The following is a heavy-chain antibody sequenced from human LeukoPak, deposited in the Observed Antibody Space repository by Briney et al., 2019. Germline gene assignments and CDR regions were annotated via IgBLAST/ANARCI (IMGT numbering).Heavy chain of an antibody. CDR2: VSNSGGST. Sequence: QAGGSLRLSCAASGFTFNNYVTSWIRQAPGKGLEWVSVVSNSGGSTYYADSVKGRFTISRDNSKNTLYLQMNSLRAEDTAVYYCAKDQGIAAAGTFDYWGQGTLVTVSS. D-gene: IGHD6-13*01. CDR1: GFTFNNYV. V-gene: IGHV3-23*01. J-gene: IGHJ4*02. CDR3: AKDQGIAAAGTFDY.